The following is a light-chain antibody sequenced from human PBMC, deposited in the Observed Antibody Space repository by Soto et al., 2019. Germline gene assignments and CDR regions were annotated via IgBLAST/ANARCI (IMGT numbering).Light chain of an antibody. Sequence: EIGLTQSPGTLSVSPVERATLSCRASQTISSNYLAWYQQKPGQAPSLLIYGTSSKATGIPDRFGGSGSGTDFTLTISRLEPEDSAIYYCQQYVSWTFGQGTKVVI. V-gene: IGKV3-20*01. CDR1: QTISSNY. CDR2: GTS. CDR3: QQYVSWT. J-gene: IGKJ1*01.